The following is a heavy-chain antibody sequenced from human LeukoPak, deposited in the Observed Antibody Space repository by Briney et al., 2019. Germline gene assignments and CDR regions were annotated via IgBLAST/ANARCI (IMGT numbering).Heavy chain of an antibody. D-gene: IGHD3-9*01. J-gene: IGHJ6*02. CDR2: ISSSSSTI. V-gene: IGHV3-48*01. Sequence: GGSLRLSCAASGFTFSSYAMSWVRQAPGKGLEWVSYISSSSSTIYYADSMKGRFTISRDNSENTLYLQMNSLRTEDTAVYYCARDPYYDILTGPLYGVDVWGQGTTVTVSS. CDR3: ARDPYYDILTGPLYGVDV. CDR1: GFTFSSYA.